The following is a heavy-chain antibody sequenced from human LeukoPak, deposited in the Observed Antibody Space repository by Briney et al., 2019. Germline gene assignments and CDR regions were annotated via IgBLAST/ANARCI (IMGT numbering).Heavy chain of an antibody. Sequence: ASVKVSCKASGYTFTSYYMHWVRQAPGQGLEWMGIINPSGGSTSYAQKFQGRVTMTRDTSTSTVYMELSSLRSEDTAVYYCARGPGREYDLDTAMGSPPDWYFDLRGRGTLVTVCS. J-gene: IGHJ2*01. D-gene: IGHD5-18*01. V-gene: IGHV1-46*01. CDR1: GYTFTSYY. CDR2: INPSGGST. CDR3: ARGPGREYDLDTAMGSPPDWYFDL.